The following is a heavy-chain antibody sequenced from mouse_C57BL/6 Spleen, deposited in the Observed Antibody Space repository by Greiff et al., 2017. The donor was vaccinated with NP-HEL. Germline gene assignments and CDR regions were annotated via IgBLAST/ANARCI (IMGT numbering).Heavy chain of an antibody. J-gene: IGHJ4*01. CDR2: IDPNSGGT. CDR1: GYTFTSYW. D-gene: IGHD2-2*01. V-gene: IGHV1-72*01. Sequence: VQLQQPGAELVKPGASVKLSCKASGYTFTSYWMHWVKQRPGRGLEWIGRIDPNSGGTKYNEKFKSKATLTVDKPSSTAYMQLSSLTSEDSAVYYCASPTMVTTGGSAMDYWGQGTSVTVSS. CDR3: ASPTMVTTGGSAMDY.